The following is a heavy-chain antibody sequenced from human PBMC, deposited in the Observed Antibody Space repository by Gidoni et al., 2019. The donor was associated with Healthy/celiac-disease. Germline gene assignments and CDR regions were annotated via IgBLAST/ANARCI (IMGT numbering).Heavy chain of an antibody. CDR1: GFPFSSYA. CDR2: ISYDGSNK. Sequence: QVQLVESGGGVVQPGRSLRLYCAASGFPFSSYAMHWVRQAPGKGLEWVAVISYDGSNKYYADSVKGRFTISRDNSKNTLYLQMNSLRAEDTAVYYCAREIGYDYVWGSYGRFDYWGQGTLVTVSS. D-gene: IGHD3-16*01. J-gene: IGHJ4*02. V-gene: IGHV3-30-3*01. CDR3: AREIGYDYVWGSYGRFDY.